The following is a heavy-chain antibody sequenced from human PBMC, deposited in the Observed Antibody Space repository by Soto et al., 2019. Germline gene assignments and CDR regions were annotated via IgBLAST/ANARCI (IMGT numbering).Heavy chain of an antibody. CDR1: GGSISSYY. CDR2: IYYSGST. CDR3: ARQVGGWAPWYFDY. D-gene: IGHD6-19*01. Sequence: SETLSLTCTVSGGSISSYYWSWIRQPPGKELQYIGYIYYSGSTNYNPSLKSRVTISDDTSTNQFSLTLSSVTAADTAVYYCARQVGGWAPWYFDYWGQGTLVTVSS. V-gene: IGHV4-59*08. J-gene: IGHJ4*02.